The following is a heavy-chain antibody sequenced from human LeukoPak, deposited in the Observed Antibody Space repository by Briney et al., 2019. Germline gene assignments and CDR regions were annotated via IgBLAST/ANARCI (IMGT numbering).Heavy chain of an antibody. D-gene: IGHD3-3*01. V-gene: IGHV1-2*02. CDR1: GYTFTGYY. CDR2: INPNSGGT. CDR3: ARDTGYDFWSEESLQGYFDY. J-gene: IGHJ4*02. Sequence: GASVKVSCKASGYTFTGYYMHWVRQAPGQGLEWMGWINPNSGGTNYAQKFQGRVTMTRDTSISTAYMELSRLRSDDTAVYYCARDTGYDFWSEESLQGYFDYWGQGTLVTVSS.